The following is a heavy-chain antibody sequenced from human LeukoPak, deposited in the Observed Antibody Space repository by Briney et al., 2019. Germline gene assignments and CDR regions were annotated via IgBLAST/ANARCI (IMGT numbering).Heavy chain of an antibody. D-gene: IGHD6-13*01. Sequence: PSETLSLTCTVSGGSTSSYYWSWIRQPPGKGLEWIGYIYCSGSTNYNPSLKSRVTISVDTSKNQFSLKLSSVTAADTAVYYCARGGSSWDEGFDYWGQGTLVTVSS. CDR3: ARGGSSWDEGFDY. J-gene: IGHJ4*02. CDR1: GGSTSSYY. CDR2: IYCSGST. V-gene: IGHV4-59*01.